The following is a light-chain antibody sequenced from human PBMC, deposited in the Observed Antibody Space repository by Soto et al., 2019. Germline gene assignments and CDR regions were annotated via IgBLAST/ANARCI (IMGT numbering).Light chain of an antibody. CDR3: QEYGSAPLFT. CDR1: QSVSSSY. J-gene: IGKJ3*01. Sequence: EIVLTQSPGTLSLSPGERATLSCRTSQSVSSSYLAWYQQKPGQAPRLLIYGASIRATGIPDRFSGSGSGTDFTLTISRLEPEDFAVYYCQEYGSAPLFTFGPGTKVDIK. V-gene: IGKV3-20*01. CDR2: GAS.